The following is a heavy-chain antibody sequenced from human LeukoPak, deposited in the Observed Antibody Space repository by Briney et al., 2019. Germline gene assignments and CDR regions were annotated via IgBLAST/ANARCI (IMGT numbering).Heavy chain of an antibody. J-gene: IGHJ4*02. CDR1: GFTFSSYG. CDR2: IRYDGSNK. Sequence: GGSLRLSCAASGFTFSSYGMHWVRQAPGKGLEWVAFIRYDGSNKYYADSVKGRFTISRDNSKNTLYLQMNSLRAEDTAVYYCAKGQNYYDSSGYYTFNYWGQGTLVTVSS. V-gene: IGHV3-30*02. D-gene: IGHD3-22*01. CDR3: AKGQNYYDSSGYYTFNY.